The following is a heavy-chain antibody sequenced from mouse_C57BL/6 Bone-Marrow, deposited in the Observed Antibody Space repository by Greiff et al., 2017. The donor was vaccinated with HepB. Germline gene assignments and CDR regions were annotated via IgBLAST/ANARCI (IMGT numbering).Heavy chain of an antibody. CDR2: IYPSDSET. CDR1: GYTFTSYW. CDR3: ARRSGYYAMDY. D-gene: IGHD3-2*02. V-gene: IGHV1-61*01. Sequence: VQLQQPGAELVRPGSSVKLSCKASGYTFTSYWMDWVKQRPGQGLEWIGNIYPSDSETHYNQKFKDKATLTVDKSSSTAYMQLSSLTSEASAVYYCARRSGYYAMDYWGQGTSVTVSS. J-gene: IGHJ4*01.